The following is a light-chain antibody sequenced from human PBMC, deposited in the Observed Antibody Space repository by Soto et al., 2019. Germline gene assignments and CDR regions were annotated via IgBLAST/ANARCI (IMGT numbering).Light chain of an antibody. CDR3: SSYTYVHTRACV. V-gene: IGLV2-14*01. CDR1: SGDIGSYNR. J-gene: IGLJ1*01. Sequence: QSVLTQPASVSGSPGQSITISCTGTSGDIGSYNRVSWYQQHPGKAPKLIIYEVTDRPSGGSNRFSGSRSGNKASLTISVFQAEDEAESSCSSYTYVHTRACVFGTGTKLTVL. CDR2: EVT.